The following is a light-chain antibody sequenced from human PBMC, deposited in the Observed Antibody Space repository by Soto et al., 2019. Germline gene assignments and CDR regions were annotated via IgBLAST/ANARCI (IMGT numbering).Light chain of an antibody. CDR3: GSYAGSYTYV. CDR2: DVS. Sequence: QSAVTQPRSVSGSPGQSVTISCTGTSSDVGGYNYVSWYQQHPGKAPKLMIYDVSERPSGVPDRFSGSKSGNTASLTISGLQAEDEADYYCGSYAGSYTYVFGTGTKLTVL. CDR1: SSDVGGYNY. J-gene: IGLJ1*01. V-gene: IGLV2-11*01.